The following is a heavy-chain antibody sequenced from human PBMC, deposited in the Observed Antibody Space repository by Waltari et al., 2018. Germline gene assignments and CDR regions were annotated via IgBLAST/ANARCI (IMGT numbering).Heavy chain of an antibody. CDR3: ARGAGGSSSWYY. J-gene: IGHJ4*02. Sequence: EVQLVESGGGLVQPGGALRLSCAASGFTFSSYWMSWVRQAPGKGLEWVANIKQDGSEKYYVDSVKGRFTISRDNAKNSLYPQMNSLRAEDTAVYYCARGAGGSSSWYYWGQGTLVTVSS. D-gene: IGHD6-13*01. CDR1: GFTFSSYW. V-gene: IGHV3-7*01. CDR2: IKQDGSEK.